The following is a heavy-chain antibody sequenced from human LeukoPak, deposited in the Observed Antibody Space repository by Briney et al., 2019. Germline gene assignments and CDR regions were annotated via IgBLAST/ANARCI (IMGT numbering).Heavy chain of an antibody. J-gene: IGHJ4*02. CDR2: MNPNSGNT. V-gene: IGHV1-8*01. D-gene: IGHD2-2*02. Sequence: ASVKVSCKASGYTFTSYDINWVRQATGQGLEWMGWMNPNSGNTGYAQKFQGRVTITTDESTSTAYMELSSLRSEDTAVYYCALDCSSTSCYRESYFDYWGQGTLVTVSS. CDR3: ALDCSSTSCYRESYFDY. CDR1: GYTFTSYD.